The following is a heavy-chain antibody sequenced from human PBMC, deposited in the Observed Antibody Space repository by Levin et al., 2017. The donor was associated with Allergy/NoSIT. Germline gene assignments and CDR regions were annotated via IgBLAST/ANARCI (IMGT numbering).Heavy chain of an antibody. D-gene: IGHD6-19*01. J-gene: IGHJ3*01. CDR1: RFAFGDYA. CDR2: ITGGGSDT. CDR3: AKKQAGTSGFSFDV. V-gene: IGHV3-23*01. Sequence: GGSLRLSCAASRFAFGDYAMTWVRQAPGKGLEWVSDITGGGSDTWYGDSVKGRFTVSRDNSKDMLYLELNSLRVEDTGIYYCAKKQAGTSGFSFDVWGQGTTVTVSS.